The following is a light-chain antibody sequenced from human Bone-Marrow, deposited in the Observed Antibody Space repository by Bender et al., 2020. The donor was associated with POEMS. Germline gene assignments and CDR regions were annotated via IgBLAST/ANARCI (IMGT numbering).Light chain of an antibody. V-gene: IGLV3-25*03. J-gene: IGLJ2*01. CDR2: HDT. CDR3: QSADVSGGVV. Sequence: SYEVTQSPSVSDSPGQTARITCSGDALPKQYAYWYQQKPGQAPKLVIYHDTERPSGIPERFSGSTSGTTVTLTISGVQAEDEADYYCQSADVSGGVVFGGGTKLTVL. CDR1: ALPKQY.